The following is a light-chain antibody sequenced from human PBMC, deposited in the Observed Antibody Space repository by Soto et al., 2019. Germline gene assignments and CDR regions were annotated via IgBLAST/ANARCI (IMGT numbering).Light chain of an antibody. CDR3: SSYTISSTQV. J-gene: IGLJ2*01. V-gene: IGLV2-14*03. CDR1: SSDVVGYNY. CDR2: DVS. Sequence: QSVLTQPASVSGSPGQSITISCTGTSSDVVGYNYVSWYQQHPGKAPKLIIYDVSNRPSGVSNRFSGSKSGNTASLTISVLQAEDEADYYPSSYTISSTQVFGGGTKLTVL.